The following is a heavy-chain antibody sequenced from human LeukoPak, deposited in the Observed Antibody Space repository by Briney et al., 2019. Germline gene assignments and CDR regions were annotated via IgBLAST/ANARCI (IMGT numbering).Heavy chain of an antibody. J-gene: IGHJ6*02. CDR1: GGSFSGYY. CDR3: ARSPTLAARTYYYYYGMDV. V-gene: IGHV4-34*01. CDR2: INHSGST. Sequence: PSETLSLTCAVYGGSFSGYYWSWIRQPPGKGLEWIGEINHSGSTNYNPSLKSRVTISVDTSKNQFSLKLSSVTAADTAVYYCARSPTLAARTYYYYYGMDVWGQGTTVTVSS. D-gene: IGHD6-6*01.